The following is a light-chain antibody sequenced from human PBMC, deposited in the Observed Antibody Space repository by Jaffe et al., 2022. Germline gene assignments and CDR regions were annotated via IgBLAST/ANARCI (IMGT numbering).Light chain of an antibody. CDR2: KAS. V-gene: IGKV1-5*03. Sequence: IQMTQSPSTLSASVGDKVTITCRASLSPSSWLAWYQQKPGKAPKLLIYKASTLESGVPSRFSGSGSGTEFSLTISSLQPDDFAVYYCQQYNSYWTFGQGTKVEIK. CDR1: LSPSSW. J-gene: IGKJ1*01. CDR3: QQYNSYWT.